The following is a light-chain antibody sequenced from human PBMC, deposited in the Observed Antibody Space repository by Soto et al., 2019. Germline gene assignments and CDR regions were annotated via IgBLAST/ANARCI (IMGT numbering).Light chain of an antibody. CDR1: QSLLHSNGYNY. J-gene: IGKJ1*01. CDR3: MQALQTPWT. V-gene: IGKV2-28*01. CDR2: LGS. Sequence: DIMMTQSPLSLPVTPGEPASISCRSSQSLLHSNGYNYLDWYLQKPGQSPQLLIYLGSNRASGVPDRFRGSGSGTDFTLKISRVEGEDVGVYYCMQALQTPWTFGQGTKVEIK.